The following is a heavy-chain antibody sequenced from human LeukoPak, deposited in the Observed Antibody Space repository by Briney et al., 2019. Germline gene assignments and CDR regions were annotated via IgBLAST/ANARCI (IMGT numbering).Heavy chain of an antibody. V-gene: IGHV4-30-4*08. CDR3: AEVLYSYDSSGLGWFDP. CDR2: IYYSGST. J-gene: IGHJ5*02. CDR1: GGSVSSGDYY. Sequence: SQTLSLTCTVSGGSVSSGDYYWSWIRQPPGQGLEWIGYIYYSGSTYYNPSLKNRATISVDTSKTQFSLKLSSVPAADTAVYYRAEVLYSYDSSGLGWFDPWGQGTLVTVSS. D-gene: IGHD3-22*01.